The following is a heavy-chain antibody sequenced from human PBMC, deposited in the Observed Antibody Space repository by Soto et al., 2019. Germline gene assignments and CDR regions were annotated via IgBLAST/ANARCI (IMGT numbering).Heavy chain of an antibody. D-gene: IGHD2-2*01. CDR3: AKLFWDIVVVPAAGVFDY. V-gene: IGHV3-30*18. J-gene: IGHJ4*02. Sequence: GGSLRLSCAASGFTFSSYGMHWVRQAPGKGLEWVAVISYDGSNKYYADSVKGRFTISRDNSKNTLYLQMNSLRAEDTAVYYCAKLFWDIVVVPAAGVFDYWGQGTLVTVSS. CDR1: GFTFSSYG. CDR2: ISYDGSNK.